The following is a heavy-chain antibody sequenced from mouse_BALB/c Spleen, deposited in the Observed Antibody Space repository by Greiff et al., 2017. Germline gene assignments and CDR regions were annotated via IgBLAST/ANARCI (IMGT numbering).Heavy chain of an antibody. CDR3: ARDGYAYYAMDY. D-gene: IGHD2-2*01. Sequence: VKLVESGAELAKPGASVKMSCKASGYTFTSYWMHWVKQRPGQGLEWIGYINPSTGYTEYNQKFKDKATLTADKSSSTAYMQLSSLTSEDSAVYYCARDGYAYYAMDYWGQGTSVTVSS. CDR1: GYTFTSYW. J-gene: IGHJ4*01. CDR2: INPSTGYT. V-gene: IGHV1-7*01.